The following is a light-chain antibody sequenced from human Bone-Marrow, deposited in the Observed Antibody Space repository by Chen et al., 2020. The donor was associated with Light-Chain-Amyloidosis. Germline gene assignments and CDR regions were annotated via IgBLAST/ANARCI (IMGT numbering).Light chain of an antibody. CDR2: RDT. J-gene: IGLJ2*01. CDR3: QSADSSGTYEVI. CDR1: DLPTKY. V-gene: IGLV3-25*03. Sequence: SYELTQSPSVSVSPGTTARITCSGDDLPTKYAYWYQQKPGQAPVLVIHRDTERPSGISEGFSGSSSGTTATLTISGVQAEDEADYHCQSADSSGTYEVIFGGGTKLTVL.